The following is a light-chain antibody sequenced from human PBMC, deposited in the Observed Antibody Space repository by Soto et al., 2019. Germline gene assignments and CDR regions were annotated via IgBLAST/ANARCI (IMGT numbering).Light chain of an antibody. CDR1: QSVGTS. V-gene: IGKV3-11*01. J-gene: IGKJ3*01. Sequence: EIVLTQSPATLSLSPGERATLSCRAGQSVGTSLSWFQQKPGQAPRLLIYDASNMATGIPARFSGSGSGTDFTLTISSLETEDFAVYYCQQRINWPLSFGPGTKVVIK. CDR2: DAS. CDR3: QQRINWPLS.